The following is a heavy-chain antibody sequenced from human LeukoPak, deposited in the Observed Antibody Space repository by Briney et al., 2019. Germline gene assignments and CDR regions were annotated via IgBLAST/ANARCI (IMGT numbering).Heavy chain of an antibody. D-gene: IGHD4-17*01. CDR3: VRDEEDYDIYFDL. J-gene: IGHJ2*01. Sequence: GGSLRLSCAASGFTFNKYNMHWVRQAPGKGLEWVAFISNDGGNEYYSDSMKGRFTISRVNSKNTLYLQMNSLRLEDTGVYYCVRDEEDYDIYFDLWGRGTLVTVSS. CDR2: ISNDGGNE. V-gene: IGHV3-30*04. CDR1: GFTFNKYN.